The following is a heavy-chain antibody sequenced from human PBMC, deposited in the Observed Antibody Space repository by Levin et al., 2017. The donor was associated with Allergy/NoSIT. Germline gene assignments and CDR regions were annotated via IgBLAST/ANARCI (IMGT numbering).Heavy chain of an antibody. Sequence: MGIIYPGDSDTRYSPSFQGQVTISADKSISTAYLQWSSLKASDTAMYYCARPSSGLDAFDIWGQGTMVTVSS. CDR2: IYPGDSDT. CDR3: ARPSSGLDAFDI. J-gene: IGHJ3*02. V-gene: IGHV5-51*01. D-gene: IGHD3-22*01.